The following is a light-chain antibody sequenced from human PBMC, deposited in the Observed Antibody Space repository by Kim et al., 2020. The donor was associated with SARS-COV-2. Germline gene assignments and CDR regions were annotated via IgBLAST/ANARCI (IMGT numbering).Light chain of an antibody. CDR1: QGISNY. V-gene: IGKV1-27*01. CDR2: GAS. Sequence: ASVGDTVTITCRASQGISNYLAWYQKKPGQAPKLLIYGASALQSGVPSRFSGSASGTDFTLTIISLQPEDVATYYCQKYDSAPLTFGGGTKVEIK. J-gene: IGKJ4*01. CDR3: QKYDSAPLT.